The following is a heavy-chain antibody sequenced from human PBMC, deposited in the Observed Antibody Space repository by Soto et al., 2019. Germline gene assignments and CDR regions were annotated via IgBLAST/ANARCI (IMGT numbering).Heavy chain of an antibody. CDR1: GYIFTSYG. CDR3: ARAAYDILTGYYNGGAFDI. D-gene: IGHD3-9*01. CDR2: ISAYNGNT. V-gene: IGHV1-18*01. Sequence: QVQLVQSGGEVKKPGASVKVSCKASGYIFTSYGISWVRQAPGQGLEWMGWISAYNGNTNYEQNLQGRVTMTTDTSTRTAYMEVRRLRSDDTAVYYCARAAYDILTGYYNGGAFDIWGQGTMVIVSS. J-gene: IGHJ3*02.